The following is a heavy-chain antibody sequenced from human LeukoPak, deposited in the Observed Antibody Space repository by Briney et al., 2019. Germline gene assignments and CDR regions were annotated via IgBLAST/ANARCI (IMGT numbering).Heavy chain of an antibody. V-gene: IGHV3-23*01. CDR2: IRGSGVST. D-gene: IGHD2-2*01. CDR3: AKDQERGVVVPDAADY. J-gene: IGHJ4*02. CDR1: GFSFSSYA. Sequence: GGSLRLSCAASGFSFSSYAMSWVRQAPGEGLEGVSAIRGSGVSTYYADSVKGRFTISRDNSKNTLYLQMNSLRGDDTAVYYCAKDQERGVVVPDAADYWGQGTLVTVSS.